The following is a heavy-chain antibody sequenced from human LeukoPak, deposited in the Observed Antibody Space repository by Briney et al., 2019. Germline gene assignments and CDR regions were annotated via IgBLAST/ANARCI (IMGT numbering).Heavy chain of an antibody. CDR1: GFTFDDYG. V-gene: IGHV3-20*04. D-gene: IGHD3-10*01. CDR3: RSPPMVRGVIIDRDY. CDR2: INWDGAST. Sequence: GGSLRLSCAASGFTFDDYGMSWVRQAPGKGLEWVFGINWDGASTYYADSVKGRFTISRDNSKNTLYLQMNSLRAEDTAVYYCRSPPMVRGVIIDRDYWGQGTLVTVSS. J-gene: IGHJ4*02.